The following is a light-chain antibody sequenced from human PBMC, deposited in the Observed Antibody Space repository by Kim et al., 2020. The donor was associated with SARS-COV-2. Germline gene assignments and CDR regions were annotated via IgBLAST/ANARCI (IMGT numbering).Light chain of an antibody. CDR1: QNIGGY. Sequence: DIQMTQSPSSLSASVGDRVIITCRASQNIGGYLNWYQQKQAKAPKLLIYTASTFPSGVPSRFRGSGSGTEFTLTISSLQPEDFATYYCQQSWSTPHTIGQGTKLEI. CDR2: TAS. V-gene: IGKV1-39*01. CDR3: QQSWSTPHT. J-gene: IGKJ2*01.